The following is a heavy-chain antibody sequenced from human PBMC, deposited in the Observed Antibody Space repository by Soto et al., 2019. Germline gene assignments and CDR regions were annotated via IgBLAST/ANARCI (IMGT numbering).Heavy chain of an antibody. D-gene: IGHD1-26*01. V-gene: IGHV3-23*01. J-gene: IGHJ6*02. Sequence: GGSQRLSCAASGFTFSSYAMSWVRLAPGKGLEWVSGITGSGAITYYTDSVKGRFTISRDNSKNTLYLQMHSLRAEDTAVYYCARDVWETTSMYYGLDVWGLGTTVTVSS. CDR2: ITGSGAIT. CDR1: GFTFSSYA. CDR3: ARDVWETTSMYYGLDV.